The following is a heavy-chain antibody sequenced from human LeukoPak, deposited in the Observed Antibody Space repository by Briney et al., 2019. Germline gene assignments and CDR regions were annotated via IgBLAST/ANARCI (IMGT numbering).Heavy chain of an antibody. J-gene: IGHJ3*02. CDR3: ARKDRFEAFDI. CDR1: GYIFTSYD. V-gene: IGHV1-46*01. Sequence: ASVKVSCKASGYIFTSYDIHWMRQAPGQGLEWMGIIIPSSGSTSSAQKFQGRVTMTRGTSTSTVSMELSSLRSEDTALYYCARKDRFEAFDIWGQGTMLIVSS. CDR2: IIPSSGST.